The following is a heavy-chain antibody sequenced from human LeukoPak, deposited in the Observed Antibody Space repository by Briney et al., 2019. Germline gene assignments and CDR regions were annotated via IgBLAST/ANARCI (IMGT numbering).Heavy chain of an antibody. CDR3: ARGANTMIVGEADY. V-gene: IGHV1-18*01. Sequence: ASEKVSCKASGYTFTSYGISWVRQAPGQGLEWMGWISAYNGNTNYAQKLQGRVTMTTDTSTSTAYMELRSLRSDDTAVYYCARGANTMIVGEADYWGQGTLVTVSS. D-gene: IGHD3-22*01. CDR2: ISAYNGNT. J-gene: IGHJ4*02. CDR1: GYTFTSYG.